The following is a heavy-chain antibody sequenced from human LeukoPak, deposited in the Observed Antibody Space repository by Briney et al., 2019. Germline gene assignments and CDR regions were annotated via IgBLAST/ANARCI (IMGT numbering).Heavy chain of an antibody. J-gene: IGHJ4*02. V-gene: IGHV3-21*01. CDR1: GLTFRNYG. CDR3: ARDGLYCTSTNCYFDH. Sequence: GGSLRLSCAASGLTFRNYGMDWVRQAPGKGLKWVSFISSGSTDIYYTDSVKGRFSVSRDNAKNSLYLQMNSLRAEDTAVYYCARDGLYCTSTNCYFDHWGQGTPVTVSS. D-gene: IGHD2-2*01. CDR2: ISSGSTDI.